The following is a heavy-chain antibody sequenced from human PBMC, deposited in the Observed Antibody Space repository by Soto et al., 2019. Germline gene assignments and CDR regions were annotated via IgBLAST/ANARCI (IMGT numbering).Heavy chain of an antibody. CDR2: IYYSGST. CDR1: GGSISSGDYY. J-gene: IGHJ4*02. CDR3: ARVLRGNYGGYFDY. D-gene: IGHD1-26*01. Sequence: SETLSLTYTVSGGSISSGDYYWSWIRQPPGKGLEWIGYIYYSGSTYYNPSLKSRVTISVDTSKNQFSLKLSSVTAADTAVYYCARVLRGNYGGYFDYWGQGTLVTVST. V-gene: IGHV4-30-4*01.